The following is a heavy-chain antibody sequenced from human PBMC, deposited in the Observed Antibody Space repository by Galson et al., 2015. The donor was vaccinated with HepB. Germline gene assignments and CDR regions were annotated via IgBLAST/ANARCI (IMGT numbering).Heavy chain of an antibody. CDR1: GFTFSSYA. Sequence: SLRLSCAASGFTFSSYAMHWVRQAPGKGLEWVAVISYDGSNKYYADSVKGRFTISRDNSKNTLYLQMNSLRAEDTAVYYCAREGRDCSGGSCLRHGIDYWGQGTLVTVSS. CDR3: AREGRDCSGGSCLRHGIDY. CDR2: ISYDGSNK. J-gene: IGHJ4*02. D-gene: IGHD2-15*01. V-gene: IGHV3-30-3*01.